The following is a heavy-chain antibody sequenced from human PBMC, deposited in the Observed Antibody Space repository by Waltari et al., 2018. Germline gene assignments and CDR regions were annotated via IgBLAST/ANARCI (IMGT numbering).Heavy chain of an antibody. J-gene: IGHJ3*02. CDR2: INPNSGGT. Sequence: QVQLVQSGAEVKKPGSSVKVSCKASGGTFSSYAISWVRQAPGQGLEWMGGINPNSGGTNYAQKFQGRVTMTRDTSISTAYMELSRLRSDDTAVYYCARDKAITMIVVNYAFDIWGQGTMVTVSS. CDR3: ARDKAITMIVVNYAFDI. V-gene: IGHV1-2*02. CDR1: GGTFSSYA. D-gene: IGHD3-22*01.